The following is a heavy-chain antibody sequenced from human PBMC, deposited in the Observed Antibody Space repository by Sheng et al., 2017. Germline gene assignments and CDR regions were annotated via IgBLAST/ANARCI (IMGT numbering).Heavy chain of an antibody. CDR1: GFTFSNYA. V-gene: IGHV3-30-3*01. Sequence: QVQLVESGGGVVQPGRSLRLSCAASGFTFSNYAMHWVRQAPGKGLEWVVVISYDGSNKYYADSVKGRFTISRDNSKHTLYLQMNSLRVEDTAVYYCARSSTVTTGGWFDPWDQGTLVTVSS. D-gene: IGHD4-17*01. J-gene: IGHJ5*02. CDR3: ARSSTVTTGGWFDP. CDR2: ISYDGSNK.